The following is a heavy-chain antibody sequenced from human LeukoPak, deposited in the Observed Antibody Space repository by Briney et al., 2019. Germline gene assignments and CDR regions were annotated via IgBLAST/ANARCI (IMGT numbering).Heavy chain of an antibody. CDR2: INHSGST. D-gene: IGHD2/OR15-2a*01. CDR1: GGSFSGYY. V-gene: IGHV4-34*01. J-gene: IGHJ3*02. Sequence: SETLSLTCAVYGGSFSGYYWSWIRQPPEKGLEWIGEINHSGSTNYNPSLKSRVTISVDTSKNQFSLKLSSVTAADTAVYYCSSMANDAFDIWGQGTMVTVSS. CDR3: SSMANDAFDI.